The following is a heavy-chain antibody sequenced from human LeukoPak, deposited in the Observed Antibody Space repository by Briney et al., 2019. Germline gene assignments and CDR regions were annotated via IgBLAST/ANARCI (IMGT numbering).Heavy chain of an antibody. D-gene: IGHD5-12*01. V-gene: IGHV4-30-2*01. CDR3: ARGYSGYDYHFDY. J-gene: IGHJ4*02. Sequence: SETLSLTCTVSGVSISSGGYYWSWIRQPPWKGLEWIGYIYHSGSTYYNPSLKSRVTISVDRSKNQFSLKLSSVTAADTAVYYCARGYSGYDYHFDYWGQGTLVTVSS. CDR2: IYHSGST. CDR1: GVSISSGGYY.